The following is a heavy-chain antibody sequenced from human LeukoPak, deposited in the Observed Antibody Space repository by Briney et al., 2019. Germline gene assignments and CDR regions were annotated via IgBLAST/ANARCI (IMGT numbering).Heavy chain of an antibody. CDR3: ARGSILVVAP. V-gene: IGHV4-34*01. CDR1: GGYFSVYY. Sequence: KPSETRSLTCAVDGGYFSVYYWCWIRPPPGRWLEWIGEINHSGSTNYNPSLKSRVTISVDTSKNQFSLKLSSVTAADTAVYYCARGSILVVAPWGQGTLVTVSS. CDR2: INHSGST. D-gene: IGHD2-21*01. J-gene: IGHJ5*02.